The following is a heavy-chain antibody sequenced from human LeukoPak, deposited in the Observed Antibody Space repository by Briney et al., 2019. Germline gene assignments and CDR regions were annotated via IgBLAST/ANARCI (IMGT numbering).Heavy chain of an antibody. Sequence: GASVKVSCKASDYTFTSYDINWVRRATGQGLEWMGWVNPNSGNTGYAQRFQGRITMTRNTSISTAYLELSGLRSEDTAVYYCARAPHPEVNGYNYGWNYWGQGTLVTVSS. CDR1: DYTFTSYD. CDR3: ARAPHPEVNGYNYGWNY. V-gene: IGHV1-8*01. J-gene: IGHJ4*02. CDR2: VNPNSGNT. D-gene: IGHD5-18*01.